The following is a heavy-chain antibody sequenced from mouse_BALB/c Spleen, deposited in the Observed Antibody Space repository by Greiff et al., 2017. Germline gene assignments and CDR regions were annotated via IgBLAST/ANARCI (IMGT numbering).Heavy chain of an antibody. CDR1: GFTFSSYA. V-gene: IGHV5-9-4*01. Sequence: VQLKESGGGLVKPGGSLKLSCAASGFTFSSYAMSWVRQSPEKRLEWVAEISSGGSYTYYPDTVTGRFTISRDNAKNTLYLEMSSLRSEDTAMYYCARDFDGYAMDYWGQGTSVTVSS. D-gene: IGHD2-3*01. CDR3: ARDFDGYAMDY. J-gene: IGHJ4*01. CDR2: ISSGGSYT.